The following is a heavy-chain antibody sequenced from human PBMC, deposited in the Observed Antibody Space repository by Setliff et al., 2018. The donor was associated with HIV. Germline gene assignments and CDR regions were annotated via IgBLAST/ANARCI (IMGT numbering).Heavy chain of an antibody. D-gene: IGHD3-22*01. CDR2: ISAYNGNT. CDR1: GYTFSTYD. J-gene: IGHJ4*02. V-gene: IGHV1-18*01. Sequence: ASVKVSCKASGYTFSTYDITWVRQAPGQGLDWMGWISAYNGNTNYAQKLQGRVTMTTDTSTSTAYMELRSLISDDTAVYYCARNAAGATSYYDSSGYSGLDYWGQGTLVTVSS. CDR3: ARNAAGATSYYDSSGYSGLDY.